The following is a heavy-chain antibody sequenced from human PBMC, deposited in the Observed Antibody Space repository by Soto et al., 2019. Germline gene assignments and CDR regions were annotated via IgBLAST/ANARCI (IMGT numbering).Heavy chain of an antibody. J-gene: IGHJ6*02. CDR3: AKDLPNTVYDFWRGYYPVGYYYGMDV. CDR1: GFTFSSYA. Sequence: GGSLRLSCAASGFTFSSYAMSWVRQAPGKGLEWVSAISGSGGSTYYADSVKGRFTISRDNSKNTLYLQMNSLRAEDTAVYYCAKDLPNTVYDFWRGYYPVGYYYGMDVWGQGTTVTVSS. CDR2: ISGSGGST. V-gene: IGHV3-23*01. D-gene: IGHD3-3*01.